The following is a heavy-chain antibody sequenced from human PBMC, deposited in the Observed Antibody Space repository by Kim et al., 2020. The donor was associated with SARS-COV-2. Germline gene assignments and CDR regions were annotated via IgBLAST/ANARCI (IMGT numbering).Heavy chain of an antibody. Sequence: LRETLSLTCAVSGGSISSSNWWSWVRQPPGKGLEWIGEIYHSGSTNYNPSLKSRVTISVDKSKNQFSLKLSSVTAADTAVYYCARGKTRITIFGVVISPQNWFDPWGQGTLVTVSS. D-gene: IGHD3-3*01. J-gene: IGHJ5*02. CDR3: ARGKTRITIFGVVISPQNWFDP. CDR2: IYHSGST. V-gene: IGHV4-4*02. CDR1: GGSISSSNW.